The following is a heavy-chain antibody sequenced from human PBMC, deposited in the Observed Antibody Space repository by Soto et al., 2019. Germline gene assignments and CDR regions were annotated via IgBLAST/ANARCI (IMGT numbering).Heavy chain of an antibody. CDR2: ISGSGGST. D-gene: IGHD3-10*01. Sequence: GGSLRLSCAASGFTFSSYAMSWVRQAPGKGLEWVSAISGSGGSTYYADSVKGRFTISRDNSKNTLYLQMNSLRAEDTAVYYCAKDSGVLWFGELLSLPEPSFNWFYPWGQGTLVTVSS. CDR1: GFTFSSYA. J-gene: IGHJ5*02. V-gene: IGHV3-23*01. CDR3: AKDSGVLWFGELLSLPEPSFNWFYP.